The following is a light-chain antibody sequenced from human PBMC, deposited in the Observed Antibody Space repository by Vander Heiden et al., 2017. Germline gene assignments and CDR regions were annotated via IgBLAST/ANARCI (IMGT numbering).Light chain of an antibody. CDR1: QSVTFRF. CDR2: GAS. Sequence: EVVLTQSPGTLSLAPVERATLSCRASQSVTFRFLAWYQQKPGQAPRLIISGASSRATGIPDRFSGTGSGTDFTLTISRLEPEDFAVYYCQQYSSSPFTFGPGTKVDAK. V-gene: IGKV3-20*01. J-gene: IGKJ3*01. CDR3: QQYSSSPFT.